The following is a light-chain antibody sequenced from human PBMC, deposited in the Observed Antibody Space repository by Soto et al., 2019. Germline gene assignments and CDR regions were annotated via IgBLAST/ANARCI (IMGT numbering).Light chain of an antibody. CDR2: GAS. CDR3: QQYSEWPPT. Sequence: EIGMRQSPATVSVSPGERGTLSCWASQSVYSNLAWYQQKPGQAPRLLIHGASTRATGIPDRFSGSGSGAEFTLTISSLQSEDFAVYSCQQYSEWPPTFGQGTKVEIK. V-gene: IGKV3D-15*01. CDR1: QSVYSN. J-gene: IGKJ1*01.